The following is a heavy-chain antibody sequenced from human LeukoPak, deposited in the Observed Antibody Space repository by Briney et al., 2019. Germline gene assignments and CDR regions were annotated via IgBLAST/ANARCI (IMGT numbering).Heavy chain of an antibody. V-gene: IGHV3-23*01. CDR2: ISGSGGST. Sequence: PGGSLRLSCAASGFTFSSYAMSWVRQAPGKGLERVSAISGSGGSTYYADSVKGRFTISRDNSKNTLYLQMNSLRAEDTAVYYCVNSAGRAATGRDYWGQGTLVTVSS. CDR3: VNSAGRAATGRDY. D-gene: IGHD2-15*01. CDR1: GFTFSSYA. J-gene: IGHJ4*02.